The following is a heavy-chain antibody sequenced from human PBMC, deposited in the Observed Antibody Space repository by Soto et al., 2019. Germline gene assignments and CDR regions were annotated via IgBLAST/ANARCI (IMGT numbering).Heavy chain of an antibody. J-gene: IGHJ6*03. D-gene: IGHD6-19*01. CDR2: INSDGSST. Sequence: GGSLRLSCAASGFTFSSYWMHWVRQAPGKGLVWVSRINSDGSSTSYADSVKGRFTISRDNAKNTLYLQMNSLRAEDTAVYYCARPSSGWYYYYYMDVWGKGTTVTVSS. V-gene: IGHV3-74*01. CDR3: ARPSSGWYYYYYMDV. CDR1: GFTFSSYW.